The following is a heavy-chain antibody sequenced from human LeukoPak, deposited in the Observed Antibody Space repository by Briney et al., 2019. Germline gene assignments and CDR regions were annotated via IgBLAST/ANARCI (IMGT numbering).Heavy chain of an antibody. CDR3: ARELRYFDWLSTTEFFDY. J-gene: IGHJ4*02. V-gene: IGHV4-38-2*02. CDR2: IYHSGST. Sequence: PSETLSLTCTVSGYSISSGYYWGWIRQPPGKGLEWIGSIYHSGSTYYNPSLKSRVTISVDTSKNQFSLKLSSVTAADTAVYYCARELRYFDWLSTTEFFDYWGQGTLVTVSS. CDR1: GYSISSGYY. D-gene: IGHD3-9*01.